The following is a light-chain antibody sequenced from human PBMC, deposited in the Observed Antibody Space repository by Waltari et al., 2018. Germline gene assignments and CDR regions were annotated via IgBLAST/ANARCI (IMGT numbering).Light chain of an antibody. J-gene: IGKJ1*01. Sequence: EIVLTQSPGPLSLFPGERDPLSCRASPSVSRSLAWYQQQPGQAPRLLIYGASTRATGVPDRFSGSGSGTDFSLTISRLEPEDFAVYYCQHYVRLPVTFGQGTKVEIK. CDR3: QHYVRLPVT. CDR2: GAS. CDR1: PSVSRS. V-gene: IGKV3-20*01.